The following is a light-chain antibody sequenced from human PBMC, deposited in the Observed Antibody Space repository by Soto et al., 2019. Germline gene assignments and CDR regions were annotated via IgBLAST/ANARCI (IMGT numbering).Light chain of an antibody. CDR2: GAS. CDR3: QQYNSWSPIT. Sequence: PGERATLSDRASQSISNKVVWYQQKLGQAPRLLIHGASTRATGIPARFSGSGSGTEFTLTISSLQSEDFAVYYCQQYNSWSPITFGQGTRLEIK. V-gene: IGKV3-15*01. J-gene: IGKJ5*01. CDR1: QSISNK.